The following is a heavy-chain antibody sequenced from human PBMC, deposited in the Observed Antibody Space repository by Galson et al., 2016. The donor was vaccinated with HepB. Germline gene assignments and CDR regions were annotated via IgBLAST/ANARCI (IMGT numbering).Heavy chain of an antibody. CDR1: GGSISSGSYY. CDR3: ARDTAGYSSSGYYYYYMDV. D-gene: IGHD6-13*01. J-gene: IGHJ6*03. V-gene: IGHV4-61*02. CDR2: IYTSGST. Sequence: TLSLTCTVSGGSISSGSYYWSWTRQPAGKGLEWIGRIYTSGSTNYNPSLKSRVTISVDTSKNQFSLKLSSVTAADTAGYYCARDTAGYSSSGYYYYYMDVWGKGTTVTVFS.